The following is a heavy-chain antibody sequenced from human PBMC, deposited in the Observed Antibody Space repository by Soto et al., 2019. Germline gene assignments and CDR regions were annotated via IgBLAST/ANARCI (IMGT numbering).Heavy chain of an antibody. CDR1: GFTFSSYA. D-gene: IGHD6-13*01. Sequence: PGGSLRLSCAASGFTFSSYAMSWVRQAPGKGLEWVSAISGSGGSTYYADSVKGRFTISRDNSKNTLYLQMNSLRAEDTAVYYCPRGSSSSWYNWFDPWGQGTLVTVSS. V-gene: IGHV3-23*01. CDR2: ISGSGGST. J-gene: IGHJ5*02. CDR3: PRGSSSSWYNWFDP.